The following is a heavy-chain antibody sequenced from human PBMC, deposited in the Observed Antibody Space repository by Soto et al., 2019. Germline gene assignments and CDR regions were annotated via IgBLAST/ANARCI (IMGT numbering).Heavy chain of an antibody. CDR3: AKSEPGIAVADNVPGPFDY. CDR1: GFTFSSYA. V-gene: IGHV3-23*01. J-gene: IGHJ4*02. Sequence: EVQLLESGGGLVQPGGSLRLSCAASGFTFSSYAMSWVRQAPGKGLEWVSAISGSGGSTYYADSVKGRFTISRDNSKNTVYLQMNSLRAEDTAVYYCAKSEPGIAVADNVPGPFDYWGQGTLVTVSS. CDR2: ISGSGGST. D-gene: IGHD6-19*01.